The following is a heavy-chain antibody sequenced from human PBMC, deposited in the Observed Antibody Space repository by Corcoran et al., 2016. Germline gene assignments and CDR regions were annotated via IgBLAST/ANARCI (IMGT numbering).Heavy chain of an antibody. CDR2: INPSGGST. CDR1: GYTFTSYY. D-gene: IGHD3-10*01. Sequence: QVQLVQSGAEVKKPGASVKVSCKASGYTFTSYYMHWVRQAPGQGLEWMGIINPSGGSTSYAQKFQGRVTMTRDTSTSTVYMELSSLRSEDTAVYYCASSGNWKLYYGSGSYFQRGSEAYAFDIWGQVIMVSVSS. J-gene: IGHJ3*02. CDR3: ASSGNWKLYYGSGSYFQRGSEAYAFDI. V-gene: IGHV1-46*01.